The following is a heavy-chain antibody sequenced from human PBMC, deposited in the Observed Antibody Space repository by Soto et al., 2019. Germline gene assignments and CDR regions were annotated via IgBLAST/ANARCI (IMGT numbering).Heavy chain of an antibody. D-gene: IGHD5-12*01. CDR2: INTYNGMT. CDR1: GYTFINYH. CDR3: AKSPRGEMATD. J-gene: IGHJ4*02. Sequence: QVQLVQSGGEVEKPGASETVSCKASGYTFINYHITWVRQAPGQGLEWMAWINTYNGMTDYAQRFQGRVTMTRDTSTSTAYMELRNLGSDDTAVYFCAKSPRGEMATDWGQGTLVTVSS. V-gene: IGHV1-18*01.